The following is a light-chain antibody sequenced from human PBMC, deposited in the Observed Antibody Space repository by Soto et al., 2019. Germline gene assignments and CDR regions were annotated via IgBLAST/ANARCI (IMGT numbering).Light chain of an antibody. J-gene: IGKJ4*01. Sequence: DIVMTQSPESLPVSLGERATITCKSSQSVSTNNKNNLTWYQMKPGQPPKLLIYWASTRESGVPDRFSGSGSGTDFSLTISSLQAEDVAVYYCQQYYSPPVTFGGGTKVEIK. CDR2: WAS. V-gene: IGKV4-1*01. CDR1: QSVSTNNKNN. CDR3: QQYYSPPVT.